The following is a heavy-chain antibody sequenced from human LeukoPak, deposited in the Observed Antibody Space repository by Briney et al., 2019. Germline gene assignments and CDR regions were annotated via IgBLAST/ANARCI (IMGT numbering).Heavy chain of an antibody. CDR3: ATYSSLNRREFQY. J-gene: IGHJ1*01. Sequence: KAGGPLRLSCAASGFTFRSYSMNWVRQAPGKGLEWVSAIDPSSTYIYYADSVKGRFTISRDNAENSLYLQMNSLRAEDTAVYYCATYSSLNRREFQYWGQGTLLTVSS. CDR2: IDPSSTYI. CDR1: GFTFRSYS. V-gene: IGHV3-21*01. D-gene: IGHD3-22*01.